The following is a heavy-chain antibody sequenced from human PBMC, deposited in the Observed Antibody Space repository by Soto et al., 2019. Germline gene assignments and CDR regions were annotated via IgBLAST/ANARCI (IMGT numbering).Heavy chain of an antibody. D-gene: IGHD3-10*01. CDR1: GYTFTTYE. CDR3: ARVGGQLFGDHGMDV. Sequence: QVQLVQSGAEVKKPGASVKVSCKASGYTFTTYEINWVRQGPGQGLEWMGWMSPSSGNTGYVDQFRGRVTMTSNTSMTTAYRELSSLRSEDTAVYYCARVGGQLFGDHGMDVWGQGTTVTVSS. CDR2: MSPSSGNT. J-gene: IGHJ6*02. V-gene: IGHV1-8*01.